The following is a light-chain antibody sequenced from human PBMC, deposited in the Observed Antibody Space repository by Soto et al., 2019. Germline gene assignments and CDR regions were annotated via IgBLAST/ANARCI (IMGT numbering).Light chain of an antibody. J-gene: IGLJ3*02. CDR1: SSNIGAGYD. CDR3: QSYDTSLSGWV. V-gene: IGLV1-40*01. Sequence: QSVLTQPPSVSGAPGQRVTISCTGSSSNIGAGYDVHWYQQLPGTAPKLLIYRNSNRPSGVPDRFSGSKFGTSASLASTGLQAEDEADYSCQSYDTSLSGWVFGGGTKVTVL. CDR2: RNS.